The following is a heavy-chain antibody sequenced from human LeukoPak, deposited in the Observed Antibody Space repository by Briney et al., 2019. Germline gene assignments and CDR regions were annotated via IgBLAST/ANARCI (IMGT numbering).Heavy chain of an antibody. Sequence: PSETLSLTCAVSGGSISSGGYSWSWIRQPPGKGLEWIGYIYHSGSTYYNPSLKSRVTISIDRSKNQFSLKLSSVTAAGTAVYYCARGGRDGYSTFDYWGQGTLVTVSS. CDR3: ARGGRDGYSTFDY. D-gene: IGHD5-24*01. CDR2: IYHSGST. J-gene: IGHJ4*02. V-gene: IGHV4-30-2*01. CDR1: GGSISSGGYS.